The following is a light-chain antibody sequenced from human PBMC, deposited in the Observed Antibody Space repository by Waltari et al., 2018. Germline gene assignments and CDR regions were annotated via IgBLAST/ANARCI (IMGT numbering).Light chain of an antibody. V-gene: IGLV2-14*01. CDR3: SSYTSSTTGI. J-gene: IGLJ2*01. Sequence: QSALTQPASVSGSPGQSITISCTGTSSEVGDYNFISWYQQRPGTAPELLVYDVSPRPSGVSTRFSGSKSGNTAALTISGLQAEDEADYYCSSYTSSTTGIFGGGTKLTVL. CDR1: SSEVGDYNF. CDR2: DVS.